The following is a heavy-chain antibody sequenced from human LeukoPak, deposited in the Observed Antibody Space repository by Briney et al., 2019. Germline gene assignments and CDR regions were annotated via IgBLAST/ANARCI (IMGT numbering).Heavy chain of an antibody. Sequence: GRSLRLSCAASGFTFSSYWMSWVRQAPGKGLEWVANIKQDGSEKYYVDSVKGRFTISRDNAKNSLYLQMNSLRAEDTAVYYCARVANSGYDSRAFDIWGQGTMVTVSS. CDR1: GFTFSSYW. D-gene: IGHD5-12*01. V-gene: IGHV3-7*01. CDR2: IKQDGSEK. CDR3: ARVANSGYDSRAFDI. J-gene: IGHJ3*02.